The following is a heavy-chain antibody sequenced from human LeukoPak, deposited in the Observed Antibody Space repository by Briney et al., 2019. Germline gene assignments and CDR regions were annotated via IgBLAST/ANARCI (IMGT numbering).Heavy chain of an antibody. J-gene: IGHJ6*03. CDR2: INTDGSST. CDR1: GFTFSSYW. V-gene: IGHV3-74*01. CDR3: ARGRDGYIPPNYYMDV. D-gene: IGHD5-24*01. Sequence: GGSLRLSCAASGFTFSSYWMHWVRQAPGKGLVWVSRINTDGSSTTYADSVKGRFTISRDNAKNTLYLQMNSLRAEDTAVYYCARGRDGYIPPNYYMDVWGKGTTVTVSS.